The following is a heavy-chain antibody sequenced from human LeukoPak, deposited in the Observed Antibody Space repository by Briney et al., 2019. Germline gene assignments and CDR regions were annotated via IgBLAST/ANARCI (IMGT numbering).Heavy chain of an antibody. CDR2: FDPEDGET. CDR1: GYTLTELS. D-gene: IGHD3-9*01. Sequence: ASVKVSCKVSGYTLTELSMHWVRQAPGKGLDWMGGFDPEDGETIYAQKFQGRVTMTEDTSTDTAYMELSSLRSEDTFLFKRETAYDILTGYRYWGQGTLVTVSS. V-gene: IGHV1-24*01. J-gene: IGHJ4*02. CDR3: ETAYDILTGYRY.